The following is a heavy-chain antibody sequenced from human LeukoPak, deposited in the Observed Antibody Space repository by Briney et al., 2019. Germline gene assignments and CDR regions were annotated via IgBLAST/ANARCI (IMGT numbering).Heavy chain of an antibody. CDR1: GFTFSSYA. V-gene: IGHV3-64*01. CDR2: ISSNGGST. CDR3: ARVLDDSSGYSYYYYYGMDV. D-gene: IGHD3-22*01. Sequence: GGSLRLSCAASGFTFSSYAMHWVRQAPGKGLEYVPAISSNGGSTYYANSVKGRFTISRDNSKNTLYLQMGSLRAEDMAVYYCARVLDDSSGYSYYYYYGMDVWGQGTTVTVSS. J-gene: IGHJ6*02.